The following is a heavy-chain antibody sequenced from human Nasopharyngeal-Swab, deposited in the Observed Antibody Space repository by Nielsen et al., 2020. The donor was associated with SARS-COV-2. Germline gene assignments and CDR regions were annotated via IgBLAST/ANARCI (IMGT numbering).Heavy chain of an antibody. J-gene: IGHJ3*01. CDR3: VRDRDIFGYDSSGYYGADAFDL. Sequence: GGSLRLSCAASGFIFHSFAMHWVRQSPGKGLEWVALISFDGTTKYYAGSVRGRFTISRDTSKDTLYLQMNNLRAEDTAVYYCVRDRDIFGYDSSGYYGADAFDLWGQGTMVTVSA. CDR1: GFIFHSFA. V-gene: IGHV3-30*04. CDR2: ISFDGTTK. D-gene: IGHD3-22*01.